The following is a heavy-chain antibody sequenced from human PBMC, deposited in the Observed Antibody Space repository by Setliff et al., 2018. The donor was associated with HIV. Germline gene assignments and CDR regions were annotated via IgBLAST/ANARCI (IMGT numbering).Heavy chain of an antibody. CDR3: ARDRMPMASWVPDK. CDR1: GGSISSYY. CDR2: IYYSGRT. V-gene: IGHV4-59*12. J-gene: IGHJ4*02. D-gene: IGHD2-2*01. Sequence: LSLTCTVSGGSISSYYWSWIRQPPGKGLEWIGYIYYSGRTNYNPSLKGRVTMSVDTSKNQFSLNLSSVTAADTAVYYCARDRMPMASWVPDKWGQGTLVTVSS.